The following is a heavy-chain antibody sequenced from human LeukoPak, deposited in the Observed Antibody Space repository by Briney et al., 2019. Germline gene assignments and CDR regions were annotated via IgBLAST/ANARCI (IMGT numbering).Heavy chain of an antibody. D-gene: IGHD3-3*01. Sequence: ASVKVSCKASGYTLTDYYMHWVRQAPGQGLEWMGWINPNTGGTKNAPKFQGRVTLTRDTSINTAYMELSSLTSDDTAFYYCAREELSGTPYYYYYYMDVWGKGTTVTVSS. V-gene: IGHV1-2*02. CDR3: AREELSGTPYYYYYYMDV. J-gene: IGHJ6*03. CDR2: INPNTGGT. CDR1: GYTLTDYY.